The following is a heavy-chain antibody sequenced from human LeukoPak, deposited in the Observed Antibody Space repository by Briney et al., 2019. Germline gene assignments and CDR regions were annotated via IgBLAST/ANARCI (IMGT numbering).Heavy chain of an antibody. CDR3: AREGGGSYSGYYFDY. CDR2: IIPILGIA. V-gene: IGHV1-69*04. D-gene: IGHD1-26*01. CDR1: GGTFSSYA. J-gene: IGHJ4*02. Sequence: SVKVSCKASGGTFSSYAISWVRQAPGQGLEWMGRIIPILGIANYAQKFQGRVTITADKSTSTAYMELSSLRSEDTAVYYCAREGGGSYSGYYFDYWGQGTLVTVSS.